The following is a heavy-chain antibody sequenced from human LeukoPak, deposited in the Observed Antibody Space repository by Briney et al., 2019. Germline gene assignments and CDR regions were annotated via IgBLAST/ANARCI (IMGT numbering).Heavy chain of an antibody. J-gene: IGHJ3*02. CDR3: AKGYYASGSYVPPSAWALDAFDI. CDR2: ISGSGGST. CDR1: GFTFSIYA. V-gene: IGHV3-23*01. Sequence: HPGGSLRLSCAASGFTFSIYAMSWVRQAPGKGLEWVSSISGSGGSTYYADSVKGRFTISRDNSKNTLYLQMNSLRADDTAIYYCAKGYYASGSYVPPSAWALDAFDIWGQGTMVTVSS. D-gene: IGHD3-10*01.